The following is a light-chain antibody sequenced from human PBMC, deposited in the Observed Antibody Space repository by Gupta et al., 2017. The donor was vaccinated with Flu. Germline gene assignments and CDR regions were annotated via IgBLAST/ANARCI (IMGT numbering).Light chain of an antibody. CDR3: QQYSDWPPLT. J-gene: IGKJ4*01. CDR1: QSVSKS. CDR2: GAS. Sequence: ERATLSCRASQSVSKSLAWYQQKPGLPPRLLIYGASTRATGIPARFSGSGSGTDFILTISSLQSEDVAVYYCQQYSDWPPLTFGGGTKVEIK. V-gene: IGKV3-15*01.